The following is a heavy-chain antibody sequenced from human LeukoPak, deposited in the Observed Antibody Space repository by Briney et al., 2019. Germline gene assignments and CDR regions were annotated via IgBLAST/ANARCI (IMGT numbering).Heavy chain of an antibody. Sequence: SETLSLTCCVSSYSISRGYYWAWIRQPPGKGLEWIGTIYHTGSTYYTPSLGSRVTISVDTSKNEFSLNLNSVTAADTAVYYCARAGWIITSGIDYWGQGALVTVSS. J-gene: IGHJ4*02. CDR3: ARAGWIITSGIDY. CDR2: IYHTGST. V-gene: IGHV4-38-2*02. CDR1: SYSISRGYY. D-gene: IGHD3-10*01.